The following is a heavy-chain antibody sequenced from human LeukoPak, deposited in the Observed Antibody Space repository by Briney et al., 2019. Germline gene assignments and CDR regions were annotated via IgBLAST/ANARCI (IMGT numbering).Heavy chain of an antibody. CDR2: INPSGGST. Sequence: ASVKVSCKASGYTFTRYYIHWMRQAPGQGLEWMGTINPSGGSTSYAQKFQGRVTMTRDTSTSTVYMELSSLRSEDTAVYYCATIGAGAPPFDYWGQGTLVTVSS. D-gene: IGHD3-16*01. J-gene: IGHJ4*02. V-gene: IGHV1-46*01. CDR1: GYTFTRYY. CDR3: ATIGAGAPPFDY.